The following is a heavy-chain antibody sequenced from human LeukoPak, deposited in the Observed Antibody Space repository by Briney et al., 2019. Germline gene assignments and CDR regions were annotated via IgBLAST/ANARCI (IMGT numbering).Heavy chain of an antibody. CDR2: ITYSGGST. J-gene: IGHJ4*02. D-gene: IGHD1-26*01. Sequence: PGGSLRLSCAASRFTFSSSAMSWVRQAPGKGLEWVSGITYSGGSTYYADSVKGRFTISRDNSKNTLYLQMNSLRAEGTAAYYCAKGGSGNFPFDYWGQGTLVTVSS. CDR3: AKGGSGNFPFDY. CDR1: RFTFSSSA. V-gene: IGHV3-23*01.